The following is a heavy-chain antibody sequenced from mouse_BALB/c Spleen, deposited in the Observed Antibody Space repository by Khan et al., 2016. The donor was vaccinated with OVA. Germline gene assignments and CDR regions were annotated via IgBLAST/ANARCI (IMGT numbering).Heavy chain of an antibody. J-gene: IGHJ4*01. D-gene: IGHD2-4*01. V-gene: IGHV2-9*02. CDR2: IWAGGST. CDR1: GFSLTSYG. Sequence: QVQLKQSGPGLVAPSQSLSITCTVSGFSLTSYGVNWVRQPPGKGLEWLGVIWAGGSTNYNSALMSRLSISKDNTKSQVFLKMISLQTDDTAMYYCTRYYDPYYTIDYWGQGTSVTVSS. CDR3: TRYYDPYYTIDY.